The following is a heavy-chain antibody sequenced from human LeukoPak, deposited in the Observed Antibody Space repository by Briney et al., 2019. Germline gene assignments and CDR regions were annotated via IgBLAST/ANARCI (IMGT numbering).Heavy chain of an antibody. Sequence: GGSLRLPCAASGFTFSSYWMHWVRQAPGKGLVWVSRIDSDGSTTSYADSVKGRFTISRDNAKNTLYLQMNSLRAEDTAVYYCARSVYDSGGYYRVLDYWGQGTLVTVSS. J-gene: IGHJ4*02. V-gene: IGHV3-74*01. CDR2: IDSDGSTT. CDR1: GFTFSSYW. D-gene: IGHD3-22*01. CDR3: ARSVYDSGGYYRVLDY.